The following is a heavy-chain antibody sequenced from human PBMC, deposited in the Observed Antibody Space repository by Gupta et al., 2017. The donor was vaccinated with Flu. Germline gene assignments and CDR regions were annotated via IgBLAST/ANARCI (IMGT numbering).Heavy chain of an antibody. CDR1: DFPFTDAW. Sequence: QVVESGGGLVKPGGALRLTCRVSDFPFTDAWMSWVRQAPGKGLEFVALIKRHSDGGTSHYAESVEGRFTISREDSKDTAYLHMESLRIEDSARYFCTTGQLWGRGVQVTV. J-gene: IGHJ2*01. CDR2: IKRHSDGGTS. D-gene: IGHD6-13*01. V-gene: IGHV3-15*05. CDR3: TTGQL.